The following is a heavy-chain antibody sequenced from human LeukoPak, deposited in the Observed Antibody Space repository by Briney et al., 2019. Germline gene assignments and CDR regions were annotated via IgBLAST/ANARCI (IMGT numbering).Heavy chain of an antibody. CDR2: IYTSGST. J-gene: IGHJ6*03. Sequence: SETLSLTCTVSGGSISSYYWSWIRQPAGKGLEWIGRIYTSGSTNYNPSLKSRVTMSVDTSKNQFSLKLSSVTAADTAVYYCARRGYSYGTDLLSYYYYMDVWGKGTTVTVSS. V-gene: IGHV4-4*07. CDR3: ARRGYSYGTDLLSYYYYMDV. CDR1: GGSISSYY. D-gene: IGHD5-18*01.